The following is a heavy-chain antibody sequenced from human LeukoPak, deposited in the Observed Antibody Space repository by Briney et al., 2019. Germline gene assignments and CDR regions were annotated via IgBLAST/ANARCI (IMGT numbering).Heavy chain of an antibody. J-gene: IGHJ4*02. Sequence: AGGSLRLSCAASGFTFSSYWMSWVRQAPGKGLEWVADIKQDGSEKYYVDSVKGRFTISRDNAKNSLFLQMNTLRAEDTAVYYCARGSPYYYDSSGCEYWGQGTLVTVSS. CDR1: GFTFSSYW. D-gene: IGHD3-22*01. CDR2: IKQDGSEK. V-gene: IGHV3-7*03. CDR3: ARGSPYYYDSSGCEY.